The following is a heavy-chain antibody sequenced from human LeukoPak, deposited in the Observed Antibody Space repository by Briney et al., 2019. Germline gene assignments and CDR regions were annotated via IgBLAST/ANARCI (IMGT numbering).Heavy chain of an antibody. J-gene: IGHJ4*02. D-gene: IGHD1-26*01. V-gene: IGHV3-30*18. CDR3: AKDGDSGSYQDY. Sequence: QPGGSLRLSCAASGFTFSSYGMHWVRQAPGKGLEWVAVISYDGSNKYYADSVKGRFTISRDNSKNTLYLQMNSLRAEDTAVYYCAKDGDSGSYQDYRGQGTLVTVSS. CDR2: ISYDGSNK. CDR1: GFTFSSYG.